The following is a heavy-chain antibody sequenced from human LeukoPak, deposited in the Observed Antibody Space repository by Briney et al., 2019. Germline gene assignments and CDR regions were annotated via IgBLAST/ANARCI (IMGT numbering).Heavy chain of an antibody. J-gene: IGHJ4*02. CDR1: GGTFSSYA. CDR2: IIPILGIA. CDR3: AKDREYYYDSSGFDY. V-gene: IGHV1-69*04. D-gene: IGHD3-22*01. Sequence: SVKVSCKASGGTFSSYAISWVRQAPGQGLEWMGRIIPILGIANYAQKFQGRVTITADKSTSTAYMELSSLRSEDTAVYYCAKDREYYYDSSGFDYWGQGTLVTVSS.